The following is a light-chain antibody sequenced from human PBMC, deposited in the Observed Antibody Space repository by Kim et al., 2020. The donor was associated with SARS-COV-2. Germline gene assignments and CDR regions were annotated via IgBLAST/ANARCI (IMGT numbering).Light chain of an antibody. Sequence: YVGDRVTISCRVSQSISIYLNWYQQRPGKAPKLLIYASSSLQSGVPSRFSGSGSGTHFTLTISSLQPEDYATYYCQQSYITPPITFGQGTRLEIK. CDR3: QQSYITPPIT. CDR1: QSISIY. J-gene: IGKJ5*01. CDR2: ASS. V-gene: IGKV1-39*01.